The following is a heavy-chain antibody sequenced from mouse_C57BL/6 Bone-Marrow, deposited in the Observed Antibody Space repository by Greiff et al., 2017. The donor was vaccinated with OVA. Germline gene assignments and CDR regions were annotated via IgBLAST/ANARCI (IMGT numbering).Heavy chain of an antibody. Sequence: VQLMESGAELVRPGASVTLSCTASGYTFTDYEMHWVKQTPVHGLEWIGAIDPETGGTAYTQKFKGKAILTADKSSSTAYMELRSLTSEDSAVYYCTRSDDGYYRYWFAYWGQGTLVTVAA. CDR1: GYTFTDYE. CDR2: IDPETGGT. J-gene: IGHJ3*01. D-gene: IGHD2-3*01. CDR3: TRSDDGYYRYWFAY. V-gene: IGHV1-15*01.